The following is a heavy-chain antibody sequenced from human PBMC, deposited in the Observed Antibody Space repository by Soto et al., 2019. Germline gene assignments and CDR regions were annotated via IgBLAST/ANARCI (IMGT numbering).Heavy chain of an antibody. J-gene: IGHJ4*02. CDR1: GGSISSGGYY. V-gene: IGHV4-31*03. Sequence: SETLSLTCTVSGGSISSGGYYWSWIRQHPGKGLEWIGYIYYSGSTYYNPSLKSRVTISVDTSKNQFSLKLSSVTAADTAVYYCARGGGSSRDFDYWGQGTLVTVSS. CDR2: IYYSGST. CDR3: ARGGGSSRDFDY. D-gene: IGHD1-26*01.